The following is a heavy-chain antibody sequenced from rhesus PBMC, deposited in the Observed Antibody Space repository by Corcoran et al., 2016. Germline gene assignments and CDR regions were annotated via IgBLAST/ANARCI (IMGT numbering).Heavy chain of an antibody. D-gene: IGHD7-45*01. J-gene: IGHJ4*01. V-gene: IGHV1-138*01. Sequence: QVQLVQSGAEVKKPGSSVKVSCKASGSTFTNYYIHWVRQAPGQGLEWVGEINPKTGGTKFAQKSQGRVTMTRDTSTSTAYMELSSLRSEDTAVYYCGRDNWGYDYWGQGVLVTVSS. CDR3: GRDNWGYDY. CDR2: INPKTGGT. CDR1: GSTFTNYY.